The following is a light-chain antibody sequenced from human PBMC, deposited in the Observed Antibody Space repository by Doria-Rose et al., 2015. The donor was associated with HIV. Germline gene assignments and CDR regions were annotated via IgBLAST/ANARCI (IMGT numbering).Light chain of an antibody. Sequence: TQSPESLGMSLGERATLNRKSNQSLLYTSKNYLAWYQQKPGQPPKLLIYWASTRQSGVPARFSGSGSGTDFTLTISSLEAEDVAVYYCQQYYDTPSFGPGTTVDFK. J-gene: IGKJ3*01. V-gene: IGKV4-1*01. CDR2: WAS. CDR1: QSLLYTSKNY. CDR3: QQYYDTPS.